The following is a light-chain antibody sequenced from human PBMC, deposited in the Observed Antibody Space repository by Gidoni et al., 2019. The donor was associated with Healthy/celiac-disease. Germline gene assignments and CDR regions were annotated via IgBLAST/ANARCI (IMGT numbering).Light chain of an antibody. CDR2: DAS. J-gene: IGKJ3*01. CDR1: QSVSSY. V-gene: IGKV3-11*01. Sequence: DIVLTQSPATLSLSPGERATLSCRASQSVSSYLAWYQQKPGQAPRLLIYDASNRATGIPARFSGSGSGTDFTLTISSREPEDFAVYYCQQRSNWPHTFGPGTKVDIK. CDR3: QQRSNWPHT.